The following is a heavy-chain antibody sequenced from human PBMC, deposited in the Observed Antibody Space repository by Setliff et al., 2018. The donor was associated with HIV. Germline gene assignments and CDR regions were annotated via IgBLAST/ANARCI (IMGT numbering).Heavy chain of an antibody. CDR3: ARDFCGSSCSSGYGYFDH. J-gene: IGHJ4*02. Sequence: ASVKVSCKASGYTFTGYYMHWVRQAPGQGLEWMGWINPNSGGTTYAQKFQGRVTMTRDTSINTVYMELSSLTSDDTALYYCARDFCGSSCSSGYGYFDHWGQGTLVTVSS. D-gene: IGHD2-15*01. V-gene: IGHV1-2*02. CDR1: GYTFTGYY. CDR2: INPNSGGT.